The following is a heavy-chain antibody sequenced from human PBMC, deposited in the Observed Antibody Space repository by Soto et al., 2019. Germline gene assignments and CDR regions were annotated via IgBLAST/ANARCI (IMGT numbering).Heavy chain of an antibody. Sequence: QVQLVQSGAEVKKPGSSVKVSCKASGGTFSSYAISWVRQAPGQGLEWMGGIIPIFGTANYAQKFQGRVTITADKSTSTAYMELSSLRSEDTAVYYCASWSGYYIGLGHYYYGMDVWGQGTTVTVSS. J-gene: IGHJ6*02. CDR1: GGTFSSYA. CDR3: ASWSGYYIGLGHYYYGMDV. D-gene: IGHD3-3*01. V-gene: IGHV1-69*06. CDR2: IIPIFGTA.